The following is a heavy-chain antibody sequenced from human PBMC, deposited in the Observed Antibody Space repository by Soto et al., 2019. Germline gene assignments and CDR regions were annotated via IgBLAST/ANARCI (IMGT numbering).Heavy chain of an antibody. Sequence: QVQLQESGPGLVKPSGTLSLTCAVSSGSISSSNWWSWVRQPPGKGLEWIGEIYHSGSTNHNPSLKSRVTISVDKSKNQFSLKLSSVTAADTAVYYCARGGDDYIWGSYMGFWGQGTMVTVSS. CDR3: ARGGDDYIWGSYMGF. CDR1: SGSISSSNW. J-gene: IGHJ3*01. D-gene: IGHD3-16*01. CDR2: IYHSGST. V-gene: IGHV4-4*02.